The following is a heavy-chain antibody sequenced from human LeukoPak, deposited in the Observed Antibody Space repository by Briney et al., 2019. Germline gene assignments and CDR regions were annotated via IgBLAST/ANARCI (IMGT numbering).Heavy chain of an antibody. V-gene: IGHV4-59*01. CDR3: AREVPDFWSEQGGYFDY. Sequence: SETLSLTCTVPGGSISSYYWSWIRQPPGKGLEWIGYIYYSGSTNHNPSLKSRDTITVDTSKNQFSLKLSSVTAADTAVYYCAREVPDFWSEQGGYFDYWGQGTLVTVSS. D-gene: IGHD3-3*01. CDR2: IYYSGST. CDR1: GGSISSYY. J-gene: IGHJ4*03.